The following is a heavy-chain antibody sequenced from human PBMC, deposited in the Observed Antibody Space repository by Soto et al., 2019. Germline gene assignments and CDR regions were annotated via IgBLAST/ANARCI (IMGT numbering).Heavy chain of an antibody. J-gene: IGHJ4*02. CDR1: GFTFSSYG. CDR2: IWYDGSNK. D-gene: IGHD6-19*01. Sequence: QVQLVESGGGVVQPGRSLRLSCAASGFTFSSYGMHWVRQAPGKGLEWVAVIWYDGSNKYYADSVKGRFTISRDNSKNTLYLQMNSLRAEDTAVYYCARDFIAVAGTGSQDYWGQGTLVTVSS. CDR3: ARDFIAVAGTGSQDY. V-gene: IGHV3-33*01.